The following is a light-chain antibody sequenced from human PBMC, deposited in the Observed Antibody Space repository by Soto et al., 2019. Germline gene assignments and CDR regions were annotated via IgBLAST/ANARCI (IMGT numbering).Light chain of an antibody. CDR3: QQYDSLPYA. CDR2: GAS. V-gene: IGKV3-20*01. J-gene: IGKJ2*01. Sequence: EIVLTQSPGTLSLSPGERATLSCRASQSVSSSYLAWYQQKPGQAPRLLIYGASGRATGIPDRFSGSGSGTDFTLTISRLEPEDFAVYYCQQYDSLPYAFGQGNELEIK. CDR1: QSVSSSY.